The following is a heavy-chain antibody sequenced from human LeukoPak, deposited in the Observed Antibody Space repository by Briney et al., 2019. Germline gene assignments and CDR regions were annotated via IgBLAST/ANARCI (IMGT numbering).Heavy chain of an antibody. D-gene: IGHD6-19*01. V-gene: IGHV1-18*04. J-gene: IGHJ4*02. CDR3: AREKSSGWYGWLGY. CDR1: GYTFTNHG. Sequence: GASVKVSCKASGYTFTNHGISWVRQAPGQAPGPGLEWMGWISVYTGNVNYAQKFQGRVTMTTDTSTSTAYLELRSLRADDTAMYYCAREKSSGWYGWLGYWGQGTLVSVTS. CDR2: ISVYTGNV.